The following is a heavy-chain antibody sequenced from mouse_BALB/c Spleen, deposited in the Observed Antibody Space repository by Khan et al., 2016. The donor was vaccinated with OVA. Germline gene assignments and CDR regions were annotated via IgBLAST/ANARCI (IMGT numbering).Heavy chain of an antibody. CDR1: GYTFTTYW. CDR2: INPSTGYT. CDR3: ASQRDDVSWFAY. J-gene: IGHJ3*01. D-gene: IGHD2-14*01. V-gene: IGHV1-7*01. Sequence: VQLQQSGAELAKPGASVKMSCKASGYTFTTYWMHWVKQRPGQGLEWIGYINPSTGYTEYNQNFKDKATLTADKSSSTAYMQLSSLPSEDSAVYYCASQRDDVSWFAYWGQVTLVTVSA.